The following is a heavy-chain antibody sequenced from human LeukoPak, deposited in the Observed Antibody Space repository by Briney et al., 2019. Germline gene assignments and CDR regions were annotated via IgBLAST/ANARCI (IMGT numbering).Heavy chain of an antibody. Sequence: PGRSLRLSCAASGFTFSSYAMHWVRQAPGKGLEWVAVISYDGSNKYYADSVKGRFTISRDNSKNTLYLQMNSLRAEDTAVYYCAREGSGSRKLYRVGEAHFDYWGQGTLVTVSS. V-gene: IGHV3-30*01. CDR3: AREGSGSRKLYRVGEAHFDY. CDR1: GFTFSSYA. J-gene: IGHJ4*02. CDR2: ISYDGSNK. D-gene: IGHD1-26*01.